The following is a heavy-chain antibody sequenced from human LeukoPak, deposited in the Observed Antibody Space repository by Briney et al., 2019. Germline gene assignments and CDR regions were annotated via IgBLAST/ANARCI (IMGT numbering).Heavy chain of an antibody. CDR1: GFTFSSYS. Sequence: GGSLRLSCVASGFTFSSYSMNWVRQAPGKGLEWVSSISSSSSYIYYADSVKGRFTISRDNAKNSLYLQMNSLRAEDTAVYYCARGSNDYSSSWYGFYYWGQGTLVTVSS. CDR2: ISSSSSYI. D-gene: IGHD6-13*01. CDR3: ARGSNDYSSSWYGFYY. V-gene: IGHV3-21*01. J-gene: IGHJ4*02.